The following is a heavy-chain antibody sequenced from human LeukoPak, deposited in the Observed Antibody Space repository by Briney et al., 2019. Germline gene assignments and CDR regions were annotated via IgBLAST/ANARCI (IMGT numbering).Heavy chain of an antibody. D-gene: IGHD3-3*01. CDR3: ARDEPSPQSFRVAPLRAYAFDI. Sequence: GGSLRLSCAASGFTFSSYSMNWVRQAPGKGLEWVSSISSSSSYIYYADSVKGRFTISRDNAKNSLYLQMNSLRAEDTAVYYCARDEPSPQSFRVAPLRAYAFDIWGQGTMVTVSS. V-gene: IGHV3-21*01. J-gene: IGHJ3*02. CDR1: GFTFSSYS. CDR2: ISSSSSYI.